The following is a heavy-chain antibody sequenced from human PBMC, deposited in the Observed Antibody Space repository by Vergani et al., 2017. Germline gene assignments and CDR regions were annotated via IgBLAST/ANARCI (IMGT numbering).Heavy chain of an antibody. D-gene: IGHD3-3*01. CDR3: ARVHSNFWSGYRGFYMDV. V-gene: IGHV3-11*01. CDR2: ISSSGSTI. J-gene: IGHJ6*03. Sequence: HVQLVESGGGAVQPGGSLRLSCAASGFTFSDYYMSWIRQAPGKGLEWISYISSSGSTIYYADSVKGRFTISRDNAKNSLYLQMNSLRAEDTAVYYCARVHSNFWSGYRGFYMDVWGKGTTVTVSS. CDR1: GFTFSDYY.